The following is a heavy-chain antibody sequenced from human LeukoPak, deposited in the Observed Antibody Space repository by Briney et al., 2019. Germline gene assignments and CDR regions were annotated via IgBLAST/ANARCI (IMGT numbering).Heavy chain of an antibody. CDR3: AREESGGYFRY. Sequence: GGSLRLSCAASGFSVINNYMSWVRQAPGKGLEWVSVIYEGDSTYYADSVKGRFTITRDNSKNTLYLQMNSLRAEDTAVYYCAREESGGYFRYWGQGTLVTVSS. CDR2: IYEGDST. J-gene: IGHJ4*02. CDR1: GFSVINNY. D-gene: IGHD3-10*01. V-gene: IGHV3-53*01.